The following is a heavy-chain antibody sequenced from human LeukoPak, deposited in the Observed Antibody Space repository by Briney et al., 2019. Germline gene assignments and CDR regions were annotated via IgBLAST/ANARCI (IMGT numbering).Heavy chain of an antibody. Sequence: ASVKVSCKASGYTFFDHYMHWVRQAPGQGLEWIGRINPNSGGTNYAQKFQGWVTMTRDTSISTAYMELSRLRSDDTAVYYCARALPYYYDAFDIRGQGTMVTVSS. CDR1: GYTFFDHY. CDR2: INPNSGGT. V-gene: IGHV1-2*04. J-gene: IGHJ3*02. D-gene: IGHD3-10*01. CDR3: ARALPYYYDAFDI.